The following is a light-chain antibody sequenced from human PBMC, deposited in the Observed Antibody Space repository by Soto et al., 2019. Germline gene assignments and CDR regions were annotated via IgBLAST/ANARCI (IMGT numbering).Light chain of an antibody. CDR2: GAP. CDR1: QSVSNNY. Sequence: IVLTQSPDTLSLSQGERATLSCRASQSVSNNYLAWSQQTPGQAPRLLIYGAPSRATGIPDRFSGSGSGTGFTLTISRLEPEDFAVYYCPQYGSSPWTFGQGTKVDIK. J-gene: IGKJ1*01. CDR3: PQYGSSPWT. V-gene: IGKV3-20*01.